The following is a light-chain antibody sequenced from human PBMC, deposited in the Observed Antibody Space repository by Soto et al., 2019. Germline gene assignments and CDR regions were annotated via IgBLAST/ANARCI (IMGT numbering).Light chain of an antibody. J-gene: IGKJ4*01. Sequence: DIQMTQSPSTLSASVGDRVTITCRASQSISSWLAWYQQKPGKAPKLLIYKASSLESGVPSRFSGSGSGTEFTLTISSLQPDDYATYYCQQYNSYSLTFGGGTKVEIK. CDR2: KAS. CDR3: QQYNSYSLT. CDR1: QSISSW. V-gene: IGKV1-5*03.